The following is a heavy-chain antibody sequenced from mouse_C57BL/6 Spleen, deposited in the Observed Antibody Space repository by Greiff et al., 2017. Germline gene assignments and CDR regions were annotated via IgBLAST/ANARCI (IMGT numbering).Heavy chain of an antibody. Sequence: QVQLQQSGPGLVQPSQSLSITCTVSGFSLTSYGVHWVRQSPGKGLEWLGVIWSGGSTDYNAAFISRLSISKDNSKSQVFFKMNSLQADDTAIYYCARGFPSGTLGYWGQGTTLTVSS. CDR3: ARGFPSGTLGY. CDR2: IWSGGST. J-gene: IGHJ2*01. V-gene: IGHV2-2*01. CDR1: GFSLTSYG. D-gene: IGHD4-1*01.